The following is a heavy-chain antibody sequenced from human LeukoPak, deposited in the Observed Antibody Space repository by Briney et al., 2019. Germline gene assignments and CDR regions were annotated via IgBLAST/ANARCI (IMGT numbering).Heavy chain of an antibody. V-gene: IGHV4-61*02. J-gene: IGHJ4*02. Sequence: SQTLSLTCTVSGGSISSGSYYWSWIRQPAGKGLEWIGRIYTSGSTNYNPSPKSRVTISVDTSKNQFSLKLSSVTAADTAVYYCARAFTMVRGVITPYYFDYWGQGTLVTVSS. CDR2: IYTSGST. CDR1: GGSISSGSYY. CDR3: ARAFTMVRGVITPYYFDY. D-gene: IGHD3-10*01.